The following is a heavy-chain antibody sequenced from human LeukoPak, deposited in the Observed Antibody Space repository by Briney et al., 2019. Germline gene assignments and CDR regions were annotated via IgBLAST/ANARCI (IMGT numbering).Heavy chain of an antibody. CDR3: ARHLSGTTMSHYFDF. CDR2: IYSSGNT. V-gene: IGHV4-39*01. J-gene: IGHJ4*02. Sequence: SETRSLTCTVSGGSISSNSYYWGWIRQSPGKGLEWIASIYSSGNTHSNPSLKSRVSISVDTSKNQVSLKLYSVTASDAAIYYCARHLSGTTMSHYFDFWGQGTLVTVSS. CDR1: GGSISSNSYY. D-gene: IGHD1-1*01.